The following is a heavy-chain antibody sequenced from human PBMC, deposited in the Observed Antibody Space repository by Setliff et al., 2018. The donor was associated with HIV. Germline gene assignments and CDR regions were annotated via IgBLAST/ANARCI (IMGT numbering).Heavy chain of an antibody. D-gene: IGHD2-8*02. V-gene: IGHV1-69*02. J-gene: IGHJ6*03. Sequence: SVKVSCKASGGTFSSYTISWVRQAPGQGLEWMGRIIPILDIRSYAQKFQGRVTITADESTSTAYMELRNLRSDDTAVYYCARVQVGDPYYSYYYMDVWGEGTTVTVSS. CDR2: IIPILDIR. CDR1: GGTFSSYT. CDR3: ARVQVGDPYYSYYYMDV.